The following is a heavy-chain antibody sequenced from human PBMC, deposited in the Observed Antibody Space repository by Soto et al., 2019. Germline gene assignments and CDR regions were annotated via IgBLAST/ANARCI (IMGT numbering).Heavy chain of an antibody. J-gene: IGHJ3*02. D-gene: IGHD3-10*01. CDR2: IYYSGST. Sequence: PSETLSLTCTVSGGSISSGDYYWSWIRQPPGKGLEWIGYIYYSGSTYYNPSLKSRVTISVDTSKNQFSLRLSSVTAADTAVYYCARDEATLITWYAFDIWGQGTMVTVSS. CDR1: GGSISSGDYY. CDR3: ARDEATLITWYAFDI. V-gene: IGHV4-30-4*01.